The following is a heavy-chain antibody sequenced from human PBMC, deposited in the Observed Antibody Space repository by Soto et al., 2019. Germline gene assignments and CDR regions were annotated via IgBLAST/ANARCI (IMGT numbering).Heavy chain of an antibody. CDR2: ISYDGSNK. CDR3: ARDTQWLVQVY. CDR1: GFTFSSYA. D-gene: IGHD6-19*01. Sequence: GGSLRLSCAASGFTFSSYAMHWVRQAPGKGLEWVAVISYDGSNKYYADSVKGRFTISRDNSKNTLYLQMNSLRAEDTAVYYCARDTQWLVQVYWGQGTLVTVSS. J-gene: IGHJ4*02. V-gene: IGHV3-30-3*01.